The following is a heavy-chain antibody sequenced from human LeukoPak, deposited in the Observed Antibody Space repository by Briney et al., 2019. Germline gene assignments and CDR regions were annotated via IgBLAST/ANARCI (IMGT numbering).Heavy chain of an antibody. Sequence: ASVKVSCKASGYTFTGYYMHWVRQAPGQGPEWMGWFNPNTGGTNYAQKFKGRVTMSRDTSISTAYMELSRLTSDDTAVYYCAREWGLVELRAFDIWGQGTMVTVSS. V-gene: IGHV1-2*02. J-gene: IGHJ3*02. CDR2: FNPNTGGT. D-gene: IGHD1-7*01. CDR1: GYTFTGYY. CDR3: AREWGLVELRAFDI.